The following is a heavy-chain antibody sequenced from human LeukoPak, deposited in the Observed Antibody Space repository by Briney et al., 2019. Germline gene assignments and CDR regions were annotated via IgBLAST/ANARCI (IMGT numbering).Heavy chain of an antibody. CDR3: ARESKGDLDAFDI. CDR2: IYHSGST. CDR1: GGSISSGSYY. D-gene: IGHD2-21*02. V-gene: IGHV4-30-2*01. J-gene: IGHJ3*02. Sequence: PSETLSLTCTVSGGSISSGSYYWSWIRQPPGKGLEWIGYIYHSGSTYYNPSLKSRVTISVDRSKNQFSLKLSSVTAADTAVYYCARESKGDLDAFDIWGQGTMVTVSS.